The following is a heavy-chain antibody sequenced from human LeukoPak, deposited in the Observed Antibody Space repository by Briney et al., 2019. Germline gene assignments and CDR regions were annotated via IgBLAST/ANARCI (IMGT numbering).Heavy chain of an antibody. CDR2: IFHSEGV. CDR3: AREIFGARAFEY. D-gene: IGHD3-3*01. J-gene: IGHJ4*02. Sequence: PSETLSLTCAVSGVSISTNTWWSWVRQTPGKGLEWIGEIFHSEGVNSNPSLESRLTISLDKSKNHFSLELTSVTAADTALYFCAREIFGARAFEYWGQGILVTVSS. V-gene: IGHV4-4*02. CDR1: GVSISTNTW.